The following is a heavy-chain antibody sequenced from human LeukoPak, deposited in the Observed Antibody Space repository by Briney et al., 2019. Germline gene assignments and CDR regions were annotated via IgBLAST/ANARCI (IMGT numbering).Heavy chain of an antibody. V-gene: IGHV3-21*01. J-gene: IGHJ3*02. CDR2: ISSSSSYI. Sequence: GGSLRLSRAASGFTFSSYSMNWVRQAPGKGREWGSSISSSSSYIYYADSVKGRFTISRDNAKNSLYLQMNSLRAEDTAVYYCARRRVLGHDASDIWGQGTMVTVSS. D-gene: IGHD6-6*01. CDR1: GFTFSSYS. CDR3: ARRRVLGHDASDI.